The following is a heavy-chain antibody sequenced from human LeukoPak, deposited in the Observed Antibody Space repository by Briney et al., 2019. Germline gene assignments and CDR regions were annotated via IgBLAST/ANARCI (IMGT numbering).Heavy chain of an antibody. D-gene: IGHD2-15*01. CDR2: IYYSGST. CDR3: ARDMSGGSLNALDI. Sequence: PSETLSLTCTVSGGSISSGSYYWGWIRQPPGKGLEWIGGIYYSGSTYYNPSLKSRATISVETSKNQFSLKLNSVTAADTAVYYCARDMSGGSLNALDIWGQGTMVTVSS. V-gene: IGHV4-39*07. CDR1: GGSISSGSYY. J-gene: IGHJ3*02.